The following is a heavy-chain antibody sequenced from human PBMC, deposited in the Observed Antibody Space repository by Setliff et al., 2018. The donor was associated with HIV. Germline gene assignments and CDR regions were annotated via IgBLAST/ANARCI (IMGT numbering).Heavy chain of an antibody. Sequence: SETLSLTCTVSGVAISSHYWSWIRQPPGKGLEWIGSIYYRGSTKYNPSLKSRVTRTVDTSKNQFSLNLSYVAAADPGVYFCARDPGGLYCRGTSCQGGCFDPWGQGTLVTASS. CDR1: GVAISSHY. CDR2: IYYRGST. D-gene: IGHD2-2*01. CDR3: ARDPGGLYCRGTSCQGGCFDP. V-gene: IGHV4-59*11. J-gene: IGHJ5*02.